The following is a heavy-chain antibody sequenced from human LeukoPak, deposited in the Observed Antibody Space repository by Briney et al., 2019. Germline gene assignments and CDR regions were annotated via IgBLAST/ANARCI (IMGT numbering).Heavy chain of an antibody. CDR2: IYYSGST. J-gene: IGHJ4*02. D-gene: IGHD4-17*01. Sequence: PSETLSLTCTVSGGSISSSSYYWGWIRQPPGKGLEWIGSIYYSGSTYYNPSLKSRVTISVDTSKNQFSLKLRSVTAADTAVYYCARDRGYGDEGVWGQGTLVTVSS. CDR3: ARDRGYGDEGV. V-gene: IGHV4-39*07. CDR1: GGSISSSSYY.